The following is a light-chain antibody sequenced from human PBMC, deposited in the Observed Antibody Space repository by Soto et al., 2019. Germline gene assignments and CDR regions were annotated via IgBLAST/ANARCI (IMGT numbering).Light chain of an antibody. V-gene: IGLV1-51*01. Sequence: QSVLTPPPSVSAAPGQKVTISCSGSSSNIGNNYVSWYQQLPGTAPKLLIYDNNKRPSGIPDRFSGSQSGTSATLAITGLQTGDEADYYCGTWDSSLSAGVFGGGTKLTVL. CDR3: GTWDSSLSAGV. CDR2: DNN. J-gene: IGLJ3*02. CDR1: SSNIGNNY.